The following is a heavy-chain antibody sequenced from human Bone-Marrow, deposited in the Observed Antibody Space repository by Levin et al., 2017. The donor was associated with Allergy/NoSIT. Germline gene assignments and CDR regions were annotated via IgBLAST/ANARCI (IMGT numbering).Heavy chain of an antibody. J-gene: IGHJ5*02. CDR1: GGSFSGYY. Sequence: SQTLSLTCAVYGGSFSGYYWSWIRQPPGKGLEWIGEINHSGSTNYNPSLKSRVTISVDTSKNQFSLKLSSVTAADTAVYYCARGPSITIFGVAGTYNWFDPWGQGTLVTVSS. CDR2: INHSGST. V-gene: IGHV4-34*01. D-gene: IGHD3-3*01. CDR3: ARGPSITIFGVAGTYNWFDP.